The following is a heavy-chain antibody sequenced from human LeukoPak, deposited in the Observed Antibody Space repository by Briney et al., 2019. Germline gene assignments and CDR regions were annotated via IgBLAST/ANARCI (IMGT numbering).Heavy chain of an antibody. CDR2: IYSSGAT. J-gene: IGHJ5*02. CDR1: GGSLSRGDFY. Sequence: PSQTLFLTCSGSGGSLSRGDFYWTWLRQPPGKGLEWLGYIYSSGATNYNPSFKSRVTISVDTSKNQFCLKLTSVTAADTAVYYCARSSGYYGSGSYDDPWGQGTLVTVSS. CDR3: ARSSGYYGSGSYDDP. V-gene: IGHV4-30-4*01. D-gene: IGHD3-10*01.